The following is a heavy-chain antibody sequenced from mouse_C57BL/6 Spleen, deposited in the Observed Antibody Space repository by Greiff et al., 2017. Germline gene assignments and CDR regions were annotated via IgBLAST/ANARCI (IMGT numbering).Heavy chain of an antibody. CDR1: GFTFSSYA. CDR2: ISDGGSYT. Sequence: EVKLLESGGGLVKPGGSLKLSCAASGFTFSSYAMSRVRQTPEKRLEWVATISDGGSYTYYPDNVKGRFTISRDNAKNDLYLQMSHLKSEDTAMYYCARETPRYYGSSYLYFDYWGQGTTLTVSS. J-gene: IGHJ2*01. V-gene: IGHV5-4*01. CDR3: ARETPRYYGSSYLYFDY. D-gene: IGHD1-1*01.